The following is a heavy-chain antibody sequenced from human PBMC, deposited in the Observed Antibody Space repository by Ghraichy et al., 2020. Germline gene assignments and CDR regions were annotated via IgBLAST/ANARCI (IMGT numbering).Heavy chain of an antibody. J-gene: IGHJ4*02. CDR1: GFTFSRNA. D-gene: IGHD2-15*01. Sequence: GGSLRLSCGGSGFTFSRNAMSWVRQAPGKGLEWVSGFSGSGATTYYADSVVDRFTISRDNSKNMLYLQMNSLRAEDTAVYYCAKASVLGFCSDGNCYGVRFDYWGQGALVTVSS. CDR3: AKASVLGFCSDGNCYGVRFDY. CDR2: FSGSGATT. V-gene: IGHV3-23*01.